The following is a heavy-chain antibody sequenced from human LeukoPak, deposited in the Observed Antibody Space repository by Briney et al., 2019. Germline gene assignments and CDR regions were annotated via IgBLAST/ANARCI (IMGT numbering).Heavy chain of an antibody. CDR2: IIPIFGTA. D-gene: IGHD2-15*01. V-gene: IGHV1-69*01. J-gene: IGHJ6*02. Sequence: SAKVSCKASGGTLNSFAISWVRQAPGQGLEWMGGIIPIFGTANFAQKFQGGVTITADESTNTAYMELRSLRSEDTAVYYCASRYCSDGRCDSSYYYYYGMDVWGQGTTVTVSS. CDR3: ASRYCSDGRCDSSYYYYYGMDV. CDR1: GGTLNSFA.